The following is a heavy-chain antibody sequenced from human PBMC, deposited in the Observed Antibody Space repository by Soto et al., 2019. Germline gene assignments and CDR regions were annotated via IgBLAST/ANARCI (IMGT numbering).Heavy chain of an antibody. D-gene: IGHD5-12*01. Sequence: SETLSLTCAVYGGSFSSYYWSWIRQPPGKGLEWIGEINHSGSTNYNPSLKSRVTISVDTSKNQFSLKLSSVTAADTAVYYCARRRPHNSIVATILSYYYFDYWGQGTLVTVSS. CDR2: INHSGST. CDR3: ARRRPHNSIVATILSYYYFDY. V-gene: IGHV4-34*01. J-gene: IGHJ4*02. CDR1: GGSFSSYY.